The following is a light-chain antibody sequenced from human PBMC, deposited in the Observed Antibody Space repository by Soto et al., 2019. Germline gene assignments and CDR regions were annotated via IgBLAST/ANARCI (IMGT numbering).Light chain of an antibody. V-gene: IGKV3-20*01. CDR1: QSVSSNY. J-gene: IGKJ2*01. Sequence: DIVLTQSPGTLSLSPGERASLSCRASQSVSSNYLAWYQQKPGQTPRLLIYDSSSRATGVPDRFSGSGSGTDFSLTISRLEPEDFAVYYCQQYGSSPHTFGQGTKVDIK. CDR2: DSS. CDR3: QQYGSSPHT.